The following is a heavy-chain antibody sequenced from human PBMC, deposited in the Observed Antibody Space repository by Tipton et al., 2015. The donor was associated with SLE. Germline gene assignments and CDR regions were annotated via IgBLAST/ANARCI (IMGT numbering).Heavy chain of an antibody. CDR3: ARDQASLGLDF. CDR2: IYPTDSDT. V-gene: IGHV5-51*01. Sequence: VQLVQSGAEVKKPGESLKISCTVSGYTFANFWISWVRQTPEKGLEWMGFIYPTDSDTKYSPSFEGQVTISADKSTNTAYLQWNSLKTSDSAMYYCARDQASLGLDFWGQGTLVTVSS. CDR1: GYTFANFW. J-gene: IGHJ4*02.